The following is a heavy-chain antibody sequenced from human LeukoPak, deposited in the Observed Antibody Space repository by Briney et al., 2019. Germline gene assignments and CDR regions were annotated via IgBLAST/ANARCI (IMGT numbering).Heavy chain of an antibody. D-gene: IGHD3-3*01. CDR3: AKGTRDFWSGYYTLDY. J-gene: IGHJ4*02. Sequence: GGSLRLSCAAPGFTFSSYGMHWVRQAPGKGLEWVAVIWYDGSNKYYADSVKGRFTISRDNSKNTLYLQMNSLRAEDTAVYYCAKGTRDFWSGYYTLDYWGQGTLSPSPQ. CDR2: IWYDGSNK. V-gene: IGHV3-33*06. CDR1: GFTFSSYG.